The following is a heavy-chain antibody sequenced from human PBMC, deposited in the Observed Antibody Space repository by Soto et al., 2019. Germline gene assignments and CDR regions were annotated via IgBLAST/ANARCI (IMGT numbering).Heavy chain of an antibody. CDR3: TTGLAAAGTNY. D-gene: IGHD6-13*01. CDR2: IKSKTDGGTT. V-gene: IGHV3-15*01. CDR1: GFTFNAAW. J-gene: IGHJ4*02. Sequence: PGGSLRLSCAASGFTFNAAWMSWVRQAPGKGLEWVGRIKSKTDGGTTDFAAPVKGRFTILRDDSKNTVYLQMNSLKIEDTAVYYCTTGLAAAGTNYWGQGTLVTVSS.